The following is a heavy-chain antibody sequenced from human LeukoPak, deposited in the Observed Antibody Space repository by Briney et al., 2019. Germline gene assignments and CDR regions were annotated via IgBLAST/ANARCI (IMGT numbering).Heavy chain of an antibody. Sequence: ASVKVPCKASGYTFTSYYMHWVRQAPGQGLEWMGIINPSGGSTSYAQKFQGRVTMTRDTSTSTVYMELSSLRSEDTAVYYCARDSIAVDFDNWGQGTLVTVSS. J-gene: IGHJ4*02. CDR2: INPSGGST. CDR1: GYTFTSYY. CDR3: ARDSIAVDFDN. V-gene: IGHV1-46*01. D-gene: IGHD6-19*01.